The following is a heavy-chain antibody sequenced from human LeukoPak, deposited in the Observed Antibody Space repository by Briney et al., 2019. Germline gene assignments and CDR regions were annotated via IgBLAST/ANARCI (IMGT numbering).Heavy chain of an antibody. Sequence: GGSLRLSCAASGFTFGNYWMHWVRQAPGKGLVWVSRIKTDGSSTSYADSVKGRFTISRDNAKNTLYLQMNSLRAEDTAVYYCATAVSQSSSSWYLSDNWGQGTLVTVSS. V-gene: IGHV3-74*01. CDR2: IKTDGSST. CDR1: GFTFGNYW. CDR3: ATAVSQSSSSWYLSDN. D-gene: IGHD6-13*01. J-gene: IGHJ4*02.